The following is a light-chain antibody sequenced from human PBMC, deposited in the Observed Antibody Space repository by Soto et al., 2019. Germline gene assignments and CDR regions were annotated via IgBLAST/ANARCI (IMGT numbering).Light chain of an antibody. CDR1: SSDVGRYNY. J-gene: IGLJ1*01. CDR3: SSYTSSNTFV. V-gene: IGLV2-14*01. CDR2: DVS. Sequence: QSVLDQPASVSGSPGQSIAISCTGTSSDVGRYNYVSWFQQHPGKAPKLMIYDVSNRPSGVSDRFSGSKSGNTASLTISGLQAEDEADYYCSSYTSSNTFVFGTGTKVTVL.